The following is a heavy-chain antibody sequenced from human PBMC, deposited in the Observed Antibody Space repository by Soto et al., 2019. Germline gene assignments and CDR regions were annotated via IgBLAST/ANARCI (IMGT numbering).Heavy chain of an antibody. CDR1: GYTFTIYG. J-gene: IGHJ6*02. CDR3: VRDSSSWFYYYYGMDV. D-gene: IGHD6-13*01. Sequence: GASVKVSCKVSGYTFTIYGISWVRQAPGQGLEWMGWISGYNDNTNYAQKLQGRVSMTTDTSTGTAYMDLRSLRSDDTAIYYCVRDSSSWFYYYYGMDVWGQGTTVTVSS. V-gene: IGHV1-18*01. CDR2: ISGYNDNT.